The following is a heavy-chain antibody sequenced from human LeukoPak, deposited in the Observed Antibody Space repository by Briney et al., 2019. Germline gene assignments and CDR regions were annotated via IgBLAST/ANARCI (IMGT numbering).Heavy chain of an antibody. V-gene: IGHV6-1*01. J-gene: IGHJ4*02. CDR3: ARGRAVAGNFDY. D-gene: IGHD6-19*01. CDR2: TYYRSKWYN. Sequence: GRTYYRSKWYNDYAVSVKSRITINPDTSKNQFSLQLNSVTPEDTAVYYCARGRAVAGNFDYWGQGTLVTVSS.